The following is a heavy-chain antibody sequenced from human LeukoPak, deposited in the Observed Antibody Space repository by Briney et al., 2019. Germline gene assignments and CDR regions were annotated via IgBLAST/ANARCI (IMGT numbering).Heavy chain of an antibody. CDR2: ISYDGGDP. CDR3: ARGYGSRLYNWLDP. V-gene: IGHV3-74*01. D-gene: IGHD6-13*01. J-gene: IGHJ5*02. Sequence: PGGSLRLSCAASGFTFSSYWMHWVRQAPGKGLVWVSRISYDGGDPSYADSVKGRFTISRDNAKNTLYLQMNSLTAEDTAVYYCARGYGSRLYNWLDPWGQGTLVTVSS. CDR1: GFTFSSYW.